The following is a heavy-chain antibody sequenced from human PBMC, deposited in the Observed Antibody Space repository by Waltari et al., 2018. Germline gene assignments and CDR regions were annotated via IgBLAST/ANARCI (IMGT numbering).Heavy chain of an antibody. Sequence: QLQLQESGPGLVKPSETLSLTCTVSGGSISSSSYYWGWIRQPPGKGLEWVGSIYYSGGTYYTPALKSRVTISVDTSKKQFSLKLSSVTAADTAVYYCASYSSSSYWFDPWGQGTLVTVSS. CDR2: IYYSGGT. CDR1: GGSISSSSYY. V-gene: IGHV4-39*01. D-gene: IGHD6-6*01. J-gene: IGHJ5*02. CDR3: ASYSSSSYWFDP.